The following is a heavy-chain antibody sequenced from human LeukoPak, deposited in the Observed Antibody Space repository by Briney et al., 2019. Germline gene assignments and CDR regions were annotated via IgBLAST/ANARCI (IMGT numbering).Heavy chain of an antibody. CDR2: ISFDGSNK. CDR1: GFTFSSYA. V-gene: IGHV3-30*04. J-gene: IGHJ4*02. Sequence: GGSLRLSCAASGFTFSSYAMHWVRQAPGKGLQWVAIISFDGSNKFYADSAKGRFTISRDNSKNSLYLQMNSLRTEDTALYYCASDEFDYWGQGTLVTVSS. CDR3: ASDEFDY.